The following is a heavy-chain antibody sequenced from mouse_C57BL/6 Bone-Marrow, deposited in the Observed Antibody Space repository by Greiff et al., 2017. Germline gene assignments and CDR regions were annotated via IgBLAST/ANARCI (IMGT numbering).Heavy chain of an antibody. J-gene: IGHJ1*03. CDR2: IYPRDGST. Sequence: VQLQQSGPELVKPGASVKLCCKASGYTFKSYDINWVKKRPGQGLEWIGWIYPRDGSTKYNEKFKGKATLTVDTSSSTSYMELHSLTSEDSAVYFCARKRGVRLDFYWYFDGWGTGTTVTVSS. D-gene: IGHD2-14*01. CDR3: ARKRGVRLDFYWYFDG. V-gene: IGHV1-85*01. CDR1: GYTFKSYD.